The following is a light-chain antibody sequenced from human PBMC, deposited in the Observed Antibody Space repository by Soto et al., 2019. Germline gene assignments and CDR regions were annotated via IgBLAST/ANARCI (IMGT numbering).Light chain of an antibody. J-gene: IGKJ1*01. CDR2: AAS. CDR1: QSITTF. V-gene: IGKV1-39*01. CDR3: QQAYGAPPT. Sequence: DIQVTQSPSSLSASVGDRVTITCRASQSITTFLNWYQQKPGNAPKLLIYAASSLQTGVPSRFSGSGSGTDFTLNISSLQREDFATYYCQQAYGAPPTFGQGTKVDIK.